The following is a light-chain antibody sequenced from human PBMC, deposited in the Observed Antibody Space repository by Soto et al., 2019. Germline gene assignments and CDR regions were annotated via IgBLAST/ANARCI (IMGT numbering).Light chain of an antibody. Sequence: EIVMTQSPATLSVSPGERVTLSCRASQSVSSNLGWYQQKPGQAPRLLIYGASTRATGIPARFSGSGSGTEFTLTISSLQSEDFAVYYCQQYNNWTPLTFGGGTKVDIK. J-gene: IGKJ4*01. V-gene: IGKV3-15*01. CDR3: QQYNNWTPLT. CDR2: GAS. CDR1: QSVSSN.